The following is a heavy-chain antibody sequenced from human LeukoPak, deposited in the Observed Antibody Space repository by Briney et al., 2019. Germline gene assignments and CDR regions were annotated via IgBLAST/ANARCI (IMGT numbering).Heavy chain of an antibody. CDR3: ARRSGIAVAGAFDY. J-gene: IGHJ4*02. V-gene: IGHV3-23*01. CDR1: GFSFSSHG. Sequence: GGSLRLSCADSGFSFSSHGMSWVRQAPGKGLEWVSGIIGGAGGTYYADSVKGRFTISRDNAKNKLYLQMNSLRAEDTAVYYCARRSGIAVAGAFDYWGQGTLVTVSS. CDR2: IIGGAGGT. D-gene: IGHD6-19*01.